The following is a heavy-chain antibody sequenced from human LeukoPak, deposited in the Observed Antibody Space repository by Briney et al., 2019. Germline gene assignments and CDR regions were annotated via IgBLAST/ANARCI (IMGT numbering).Heavy chain of an antibody. Sequence: GGSLRLSCAASGFTFSSYTMHWVRQAPGKGLERVSHISSSSSAIYYADSVKGRFTISRDNSKNTLYLQLNSLRAEDTAVYYCSRIGSYLFDYWGQGTLVTVSS. CDR3: SRIGSYLFDY. CDR2: ISSSSSAI. CDR1: GFTFSSYT. J-gene: IGHJ4*02. D-gene: IGHD1-26*01. V-gene: IGHV3-48*01.